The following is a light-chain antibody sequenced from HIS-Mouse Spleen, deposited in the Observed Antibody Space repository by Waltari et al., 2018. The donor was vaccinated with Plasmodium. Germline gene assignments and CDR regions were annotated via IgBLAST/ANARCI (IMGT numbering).Light chain of an antibody. CDR3: GSYAGSYTGV. V-gene: IGLV2-11*01. CDR1: SSAVGGYNY. Sequence: QSALTQPRSVSGSPGQSVTISCTGTSSAVGGYNYVSWYQQHPGKAPKLMIYAVSKRPEGVPDRFSGSKSGNTASLTISVLQAEDEADYYCGSYAGSYTGVFGGGTKLTVL. CDR2: AVS. J-gene: IGLJ2*01.